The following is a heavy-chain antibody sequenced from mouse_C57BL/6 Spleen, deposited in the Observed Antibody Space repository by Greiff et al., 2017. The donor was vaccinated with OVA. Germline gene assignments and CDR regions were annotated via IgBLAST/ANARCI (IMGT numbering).Heavy chain of an antibody. CDR1: GYTFTDYY. D-gene: IGHD1-1*01. CDR3: ARLSPYGSSPFDY. J-gene: IGHJ2*01. CDR2: INPNNGGT. V-gene: IGHV1-26*01. Sequence: VQLQQSGPELVKPGASVKISCKASGYTFTDYYMNWVKQSHGKSLEWIGDINPNNGGTSYNQKFKGKATLTVDKSSSTAYMELRSLTSEDSAVYYCARLSPYGSSPFDYWGQGTTLTVSS.